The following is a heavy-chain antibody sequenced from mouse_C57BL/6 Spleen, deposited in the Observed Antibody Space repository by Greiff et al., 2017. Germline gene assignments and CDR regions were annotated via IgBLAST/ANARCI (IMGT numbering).Heavy chain of an antibody. CDR1: GYTFTSYW. CDR2: IHPNSGST. D-gene: IGHD1-1*01. Sequence: QVQLQQPGAELVKPGASVKLSCKASGYTFTSYWMHWVKQRPGQGLEWIGMIHPNSGSTNYNEKFKSKDTLTVDKSSRPAYMQLSSLTSEDSAVYYCARPPPISTVADDWGQGTTLTVSS. J-gene: IGHJ2*01. V-gene: IGHV1-64*01. CDR3: ARPPPISTVADD.